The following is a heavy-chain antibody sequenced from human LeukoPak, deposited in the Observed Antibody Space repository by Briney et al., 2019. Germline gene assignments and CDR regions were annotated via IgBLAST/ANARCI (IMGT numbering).Heavy chain of an antibody. CDR2: ISYDGSNK. D-gene: IGHD3-10*01. CDR3: ARAGSEY. CDR1: GFTFSSYA. J-gene: IGHJ4*02. V-gene: IGHV3-30*04. Sequence: GGSLRLSSAASGFTFSSYAMHWVRQAPGKGLEWVAVISYDGSNKYYADSVKGRFTISRDNSKNTLYLQMNSLRAEDTAVYYCARAGSEYWGQGTLVTVSS.